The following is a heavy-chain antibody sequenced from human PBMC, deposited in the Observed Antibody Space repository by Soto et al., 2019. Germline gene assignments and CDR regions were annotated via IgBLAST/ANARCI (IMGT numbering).Heavy chain of an antibody. Sequence: SETLSLTCSVSGGSVSSGSYYWNWIRQPPGRGLEWIGYTYYSGSANYNPSLKSRVTISVDTSKNQFSLKLSSVTAADTAVYYCARKGPRLEEGFDYWGQGTLVTVSS. CDR2: TYYSGSA. V-gene: IGHV4-61*01. J-gene: IGHJ4*02. D-gene: IGHD3-16*01. CDR3: ARKGPRLEEGFDY. CDR1: GGSVSSGSYY.